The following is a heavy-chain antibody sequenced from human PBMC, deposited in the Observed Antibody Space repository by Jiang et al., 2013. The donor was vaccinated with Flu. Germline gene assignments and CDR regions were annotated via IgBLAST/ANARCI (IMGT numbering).Heavy chain of an antibody. CDR2: IRFDERYK. CDR3: ARDPLPYCGGRCPPFDY. J-gene: IGHJ4*02. V-gene: IGHV3-30*02. CDR1: GFTFSDYG. D-gene: IGHD2-15*01. Sequence: VQLVESGGGVVQPGGSLRLSCAASGFTFSDYGIHWVRQTPGTGLEWVAFIRFDERYKLYADSVKGRFTISRDKSKSTLYLQMDSLKREDTAIYYCARDPLPYCGGRCPPFDYWGQGSLVTVSS.